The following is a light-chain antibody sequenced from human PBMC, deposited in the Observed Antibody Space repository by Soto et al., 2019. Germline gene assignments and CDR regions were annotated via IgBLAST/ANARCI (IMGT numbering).Light chain of an antibody. J-gene: IGKJ1*01. CDR2: GAS. CDR1: QSVSSSY. Sequence: EIVLTQSPGTLSLSPGERATLSCRASQSVSSSYLAWYQQKPGQAPRLLIYGASSRATGIPDRFSGSGSGTDFTLTISILEPEDFAVYYCRQYGSSPGTFGQGTKVEIK. V-gene: IGKV3-20*01. CDR3: RQYGSSPGT.